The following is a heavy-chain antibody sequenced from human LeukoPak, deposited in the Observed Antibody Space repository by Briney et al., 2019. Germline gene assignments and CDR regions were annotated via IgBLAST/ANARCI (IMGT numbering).Heavy chain of an antibody. V-gene: IGHV1-18*01. CDR1: GYTFTSYG. D-gene: IGHD3-22*01. Sequence: ASVKVSCKASGYTFTSYGISWVRQAPGQGLEWMGWISAYNGNTNYAQKFQGRVTISADKSTSTAYMELSRLTSEDTAVYYCAREQQGKYYDINNSIEYYFDYWGQGTPVTVSS. CDR2: ISAYNGNT. CDR3: AREQQGKYYDINNSIEYYFDY. J-gene: IGHJ4*02.